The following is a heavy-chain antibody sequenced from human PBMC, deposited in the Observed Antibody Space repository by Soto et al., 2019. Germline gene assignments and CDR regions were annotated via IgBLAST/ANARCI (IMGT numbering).Heavy chain of an antibody. J-gene: IGHJ3*02. Sequence: GGSLRLSCEASGFTFSGFGMHWVRQAPGKGLEWVAVIWYDGSKKYYADCVKGRFNISRDNSKNALYLQMNSLRAEDTAVYYCARGRGGSYGGNSAHFDIWGQGTLVTVSS. CDR2: IWYDGSKK. CDR3: ARGRGGSYGGNSAHFDI. D-gene: IGHD4-17*01. CDR1: GFTFSGFG. V-gene: IGHV3-33*01.